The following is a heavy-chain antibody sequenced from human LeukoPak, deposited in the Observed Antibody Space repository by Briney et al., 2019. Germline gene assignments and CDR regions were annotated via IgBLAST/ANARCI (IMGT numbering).Heavy chain of an antibody. Sequence: GGSLRLSCAASGFTFSSYAMSWVRQAPGKGLEWVSAISGSGGSTYYADSAKGRCTISRDNSKHTLYLKMNSLRAEDTAVYYCAKGSRRYSSSWTYYYYYMDVWGKGTTVTVSS. CDR3: AKGSRRYSSSWTYYYYYMDV. CDR1: GFTFSSYA. J-gene: IGHJ6*03. D-gene: IGHD6-13*01. V-gene: IGHV3-23*01. CDR2: ISGSGGST.